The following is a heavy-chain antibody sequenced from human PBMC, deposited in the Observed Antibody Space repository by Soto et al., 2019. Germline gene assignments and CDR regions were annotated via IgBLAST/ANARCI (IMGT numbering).Heavy chain of an antibody. Sequence: GGSLRLSCAASGLILSNYKMHWVRQAPGKGLVWVSRINTDGSIIDYADSVKGRFTVSRDKAKNTLYLQMDSLRADDTAVYYCARDTDGFHYWGQGTLVTVSS. J-gene: IGHJ4*02. CDR3: ARDTDGFHY. CDR2: INTDGSII. CDR1: GLILSNYK. V-gene: IGHV3-74*01.